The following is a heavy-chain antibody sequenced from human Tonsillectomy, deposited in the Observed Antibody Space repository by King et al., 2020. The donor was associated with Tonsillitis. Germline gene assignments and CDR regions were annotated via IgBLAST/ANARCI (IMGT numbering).Heavy chain of an antibody. Sequence: PLQESGPGLVKPSQTLSLTCTVSGGSIISDIYYWRWIRQPAGKGLEWIGRIYTSGSTNYNPSLKSRVTISVDTSKNHFSLRLSSVTAADTAVYYCAREYYHFSFDPWGQGTLVTVSS. CDR1: GGSIISDIYY. V-gene: IGHV4-61*02. D-gene: IGHD3-3*01. CDR3: AREYYHFSFDP. J-gene: IGHJ5*02. CDR2: IYTSGST.